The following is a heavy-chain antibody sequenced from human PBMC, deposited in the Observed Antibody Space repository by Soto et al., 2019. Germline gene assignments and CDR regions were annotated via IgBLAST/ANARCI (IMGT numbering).Heavy chain of an antibody. D-gene: IGHD6-13*01. Sequence: PGGCLRLSCVVSGFTLDEYAMHWVRHAPGKGLGWVSAIRWNSGSIVYADSVKGPCTNSRDKGKHSLSLQMYSLRAEDTASYYCPTDAGGISSLWYDYYNGMEFGGQGTTVTDSS. CDR3: PTDAGGISSLWYDYYNGMEF. V-gene: IGHV3-9*01. CDR2: IRWNSGSI. CDR1: GFTLDEYA. J-gene: IGHJ6*02.